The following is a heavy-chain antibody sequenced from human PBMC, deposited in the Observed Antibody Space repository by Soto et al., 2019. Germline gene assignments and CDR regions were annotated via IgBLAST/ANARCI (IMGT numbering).Heavy chain of an antibody. Sequence: QVQLVQSGAEVKKPGASVKVSCKASGYTFPTYGINGVRQAPGQGLEWMGWISDHNGDTKYAQSLQGRVTMTTDTSTSTAYMALWSLRYDDTGIYCCAGDRGIHCSSAACYTRGLDVWGQGTTVTVS. D-gene: IGHD2-2*02. J-gene: IGHJ6*02. V-gene: IGHV1-18*04. CDR2: ISDHNGDT. CDR1: GYTFPTYG. CDR3: AGDRGIHCSSAACYTRGLDV.